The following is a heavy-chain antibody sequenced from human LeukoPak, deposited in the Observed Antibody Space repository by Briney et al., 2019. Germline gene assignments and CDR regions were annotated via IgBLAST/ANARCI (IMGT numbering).Heavy chain of an antibody. V-gene: IGHV3-30*04. J-gene: IGHJ5*02. CDR2: ISYDGSNK. CDR1: GFTFSSYA. Sequence: GGSLRLSSAASGFTFSSYAMHWVRQAPGKGLEWVAVISYDGSNKYYADSVKGRFTISRDNSKNTLYLQMNRLRAEDTAVYYCATDHLVRGGIAGANWFDPWGQGTLVTVSS. CDR3: ATDHLVRGGIAGANWFDP. D-gene: IGHD3-10*01.